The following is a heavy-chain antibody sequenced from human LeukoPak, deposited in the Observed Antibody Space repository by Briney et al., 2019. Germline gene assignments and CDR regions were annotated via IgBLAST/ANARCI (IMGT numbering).Heavy chain of an antibody. V-gene: IGHV4-59*01. CDR1: GGSISSYY. Sequence: SETLSLTCTVSGGSISSYYWSWIPQPPGKGLEWIGNIYNSGSINYNPSLKSRVTISVDTSKNQFSLKLRSVTAADTAVYYCARVREGSSWSTFDYWGQGTLVTVSS. D-gene: IGHD6-13*01. CDR3: ARVREGSSWSTFDY. CDR2: IYNSGSI. J-gene: IGHJ4*02.